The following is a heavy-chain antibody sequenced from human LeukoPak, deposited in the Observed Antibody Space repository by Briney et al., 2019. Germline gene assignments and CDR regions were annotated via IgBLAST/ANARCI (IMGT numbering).Heavy chain of an antibody. V-gene: IGHV3-30*18. D-gene: IGHD1-26*01. CDR1: GYTFSSYA. CDR3: AKHPGDFTGIVNYYYMDV. Sequence: GGSLRLSCAASGYTFSSYAIHWVRQAPGKGVEWVSIISYDGSNKYYADSVKGRFTISRDNSKNMLFLQMNSLRAEDTAVYYCAKHPGDFTGIVNYYYMDVWGKGTTVTVSS. J-gene: IGHJ6*03. CDR2: ISYDGSNK.